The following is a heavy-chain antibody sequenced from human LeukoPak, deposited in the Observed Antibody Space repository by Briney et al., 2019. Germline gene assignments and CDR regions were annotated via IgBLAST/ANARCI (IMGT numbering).Heavy chain of an antibody. Sequence: QSGGSLRLSCAASGFTFSSYGMHWVRQAPGKGLEWVAFIRYDGSNKYYADSVKGRFTISRDHSKNTLYLQMNSLRAEDTAVYYCVRAIAVAGTFDYWGQGTLVTVSS. CDR2: IRYDGSNK. CDR3: VRAIAVAGTFDY. D-gene: IGHD6-19*01. J-gene: IGHJ4*02. V-gene: IGHV3-30*02. CDR1: GFTFSSYG.